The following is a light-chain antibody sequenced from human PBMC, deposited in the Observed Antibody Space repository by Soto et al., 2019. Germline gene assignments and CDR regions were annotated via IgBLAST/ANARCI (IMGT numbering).Light chain of an antibody. CDR2: AAS. Sequence: DIQMTQSPSFLAASVGNRVTITCRASQGISSWLAWYQQKPGKLPKVLIYAASSLQSGGPSRFSGSGSGTDFTLTISSLQPEDFATYYCQQASMFPCTFGQGTKLEIK. CDR3: QQASMFPCT. CDR1: QGISSW. V-gene: IGKV1D-12*01. J-gene: IGKJ2*02.